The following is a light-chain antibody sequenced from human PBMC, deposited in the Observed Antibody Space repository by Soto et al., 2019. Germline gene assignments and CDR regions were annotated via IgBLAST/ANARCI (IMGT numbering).Light chain of an antibody. J-gene: IGLJ1*01. CDR1: SSNIGGYNV. CDR2: EGI. V-gene: IGLV2-14*02. CDR3: SSYTSSSTRV. Sequence: QSALTQPASVSGSPGQSITISCSGTSSNIGGYNVVSWYQQHPGKAPKVIVYEGIKRPSGVSDRFSGSTSGSTASLTISGLQAEDEAEYYCSSYTSSSTRVFGTGTKVTVL.